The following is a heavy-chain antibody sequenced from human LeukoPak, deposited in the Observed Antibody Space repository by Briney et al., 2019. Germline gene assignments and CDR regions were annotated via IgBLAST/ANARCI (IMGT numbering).Heavy chain of an antibody. D-gene: IGHD3-3*01. CDR3: AQLVGLLFDP. Sequence: KPSETLCLTCTVSGGSISSYYWSWIRQPPGKGLEWIGYIYYSGSTNYNPSLKSRVTISVDTSKNQFSLKLSSVTAADTAVYYCAQLVGLLFDPWGQGTLVTVSS. CDR1: GGSISSYY. J-gene: IGHJ5*02. CDR2: IYYSGST. V-gene: IGHV4-59*01.